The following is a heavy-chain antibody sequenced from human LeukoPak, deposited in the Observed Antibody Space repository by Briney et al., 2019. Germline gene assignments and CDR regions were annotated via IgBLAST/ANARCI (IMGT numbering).Heavy chain of an antibody. CDR1: GFTYSHYG. D-gene: IGHD2-2*01. CDR2: ITSDSRGI. V-gene: IGHV3-21*01. CDR3: AREGYCSSTSCYADY. J-gene: IGHJ4*02. Sequence: PGGTLRLSCVASGFTYSHYGMNWVRQAPGKGLEWVSGITSDSRGIYYADSVKGRFTIYRDNSKMTLYLQMNSLRAEDTAVYYCAREGYCSSTSCYADYWGQGTLVTVSS.